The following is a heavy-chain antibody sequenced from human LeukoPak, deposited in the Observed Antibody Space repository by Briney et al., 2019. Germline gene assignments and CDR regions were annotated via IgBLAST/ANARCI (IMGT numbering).Heavy chain of an antibody. V-gene: IGHV1-2*02. Sequence: ASVKVSCKASGYTFTGYCMHWVRQAPGQGLERMGWINPNSGGTDYAQKFQGRVTMTRDTSISTAYMELSRLRSDDTAVYYCAREHDSSGEMTFDYWGQGTLVTVSS. CDR2: INPNSGGT. CDR1: GYTFTGYC. J-gene: IGHJ4*02. D-gene: IGHD3-22*01. CDR3: AREHDSSGEMTFDY.